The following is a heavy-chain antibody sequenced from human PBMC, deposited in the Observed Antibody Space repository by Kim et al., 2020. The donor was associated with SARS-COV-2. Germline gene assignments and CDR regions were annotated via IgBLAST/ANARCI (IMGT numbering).Heavy chain of an antibody. CDR3: ARIHCSGTSCYSVDY. D-gene: IGHD2-15*01. V-gene: IGHV4-39*01. CDR1: GGSISSSSYY. CDR2: IYYSGST. Sequence: SETLSLTCTVSGGSISSSSYYWGWIRQPPGKGLEWIGHIYYSGSTYYNPSLKSRVTISVDTSKNQFSLKLSSVTAADTAVYYCARIHCSGTSCYSVDYWGQGTLVTVSS. J-gene: IGHJ4*02.